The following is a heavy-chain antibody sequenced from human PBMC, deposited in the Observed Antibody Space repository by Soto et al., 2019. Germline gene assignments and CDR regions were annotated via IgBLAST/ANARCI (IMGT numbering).Heavy chain of an antibody. CDR2: ISYDGSNK. CDR1: GFTFSSYA. CDR3: ARGESKTTKPYYYYYGMDV. V-gene: IGHV3-30-3*01. J-gene: IGHJ6*02. D-gene: IGHD4-4*01. Sequence: QVQLVESGGGVVKPGRSLRLSCAASGFTFSSYAMHWVRQAPGKGLEWVAVISYDGSNKYYADSVKGRFTISRDNSKNTLYLQMNSLRAEDTAVYYCARGESKTTKPYYYYYGMDVWGQGTTVTVSS.